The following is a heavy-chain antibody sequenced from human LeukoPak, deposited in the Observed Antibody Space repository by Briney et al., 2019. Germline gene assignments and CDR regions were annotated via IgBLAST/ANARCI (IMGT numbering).Heavy chain of an antibody. CDR3: ARAIVVPAALHYYYMDV. CDR2: IYYSGST. D-gene: IGHD2-2*01. V-gene: IGHV4-61*05. J-gene: IGHJ6*03. CDR1: GGPIRSSNDY. Sequence: SETLSLTCTVAGGPIRSSNDYWGWVRQPPGKGLEWIGYIYYSGSTNYNPSLKSLVTISVDTSKNQFSLKLSSVTAADTAVYYCARAIVVPAALHYYYMDVWGKGTTVTVSS.